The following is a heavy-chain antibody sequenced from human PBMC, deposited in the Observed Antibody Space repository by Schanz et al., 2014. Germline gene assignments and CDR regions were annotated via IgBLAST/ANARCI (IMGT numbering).Heavy chain of an antibody. CDR3: ARGPIPIQGVPMDF. V-gene: IGHV3-33*08. CDR1: GFTFSGYA. J-gene: IGHJ4*02. D-gene: IGHD3-10*01. Sequence: VQLVESGGGLVKPGGSLRLSCAASGFTFSGYAMSWVRQAPGKGLEWVANIGYDGSEKYYVDSVKGRFTISRDNSKDTLYLQMSGLTPEDTAVYYCARGPIPIQGVPMDFWGQGTLVTVSS. CDR2: IGYDGSEK.